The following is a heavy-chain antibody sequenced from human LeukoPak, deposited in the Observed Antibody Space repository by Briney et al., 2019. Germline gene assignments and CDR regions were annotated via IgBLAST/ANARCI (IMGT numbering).Heavy chain of an antibody. V-gene: IGHV3-23*01. Sequence: GGSLRLSCAASGFTLSSYAMSWVRQAPGKGLEWVSAISGSGGSTYYADSVKGRFTISRDNSKNTLYLQMNSLRAEDTAVYYCAKDYDFWSGYRFDYWGQGTLVTVSS. CDR2: ISGSGGST. J-gene: IGHJ4*02. CDR1: GFTLSSYA. D-gene: IGHD3-3*01. CDR3: AKDYDFWSGYRFDY.